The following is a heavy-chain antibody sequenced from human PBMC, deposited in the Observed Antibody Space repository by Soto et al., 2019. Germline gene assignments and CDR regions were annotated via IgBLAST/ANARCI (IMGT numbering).Heavy chain of an antibody. CDR1: GDSVSNGDYS. CDR2: IYYIGGP. Sequence: SQTLSLTCSASGDSVSNGDYSWSWIRQPPGKGLEWIGYIYYIGGPYYNPSLQSRVTISMDTSQNQVSLNLTSVTAADTAVYFCARAPHEDYGASYCYYALNAWGPGLRVTV. CDR3: ARAPHEDYGASYCYYALNA. V-gene: IGHV4-30-4*01. D-gene: IGHD3-16*01. J-gene: IGHJ6*02.